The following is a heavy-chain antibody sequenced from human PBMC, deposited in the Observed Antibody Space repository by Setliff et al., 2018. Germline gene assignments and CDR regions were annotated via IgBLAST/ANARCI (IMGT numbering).Heavy chain of an antibody. CDR2: IISNSLTI. Sequence: PGGSLRLSCEASGFNFNLYNMNWVRQAPGKGLEWVSYIISNSLTIHYADSVKGRFTISRDNARNSLYLQMDSLRAEDTAVYYCARVWFGNMDVWGKGTTVTVSS. CDR3: ARVWFGNMDV. CDR1: GFNFNLYN. J-gene: IGHJ6*03. V-gene: IGHV3-48*04. D-gene: IGHD3-10*01.